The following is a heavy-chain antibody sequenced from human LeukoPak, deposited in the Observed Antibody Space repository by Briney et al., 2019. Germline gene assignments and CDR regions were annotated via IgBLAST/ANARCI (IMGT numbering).Heavy chain of an antibody. CDR1: GGSITSSSYY. CDR3: ARMPKHITILGVVAITPV. J-gene: IGHJ4*02. D-gene: IGHD3-3*01. V-gene: IGHV4-39*01. Sequence: SETLSLTCSVSGGSITSSSYYWGWIRQPPEKGLEWIGSIYYTGGTYYSPSLKSRVTISVDTSKNQFSLKLSSVTAADTAVYYCARMPKHITILGVVAITPVWGQGTLVSVSS. CDR2: IYYTGGT.